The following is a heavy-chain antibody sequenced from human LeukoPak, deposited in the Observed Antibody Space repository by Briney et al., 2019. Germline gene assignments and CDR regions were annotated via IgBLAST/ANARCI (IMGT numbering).Heavy chain of an antibody. V-gene: IGHV3-48*03. J-gene: IGHJ4*02. CDR2: ISGSGDTI. CDR3: ASLTAREYYTSGTYPPPFDS. CDR1: AFTFSTYE. Sequence: GGSLRLSCEVSAFTFSTYEMNWVRQAPGKGLEWVSYISGSGDTIYYSASVRGRFTVSRDNAKNSLYLQMNSLRAEDTAVYYCASLTAREYYTSGTYPPPFDSWGQGTLLTVSS. D-gene: IGHD3-10*01.